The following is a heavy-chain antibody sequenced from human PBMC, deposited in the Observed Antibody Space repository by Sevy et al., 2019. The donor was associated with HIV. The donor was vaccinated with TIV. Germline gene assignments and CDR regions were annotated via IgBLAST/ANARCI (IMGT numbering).Heavy chain of an antibody. CDR3: ARGRGYCSSTSCSNYYYYGMDV. D-gene: IGHD2-2*01. V-gene: IGHV4-34*01. CDR1: GGSFSGYY. CDR2: INHSGST. Sequence: SETLSLTCAVYGGSFSGYYWSWIRQPPGKGLEWIGEINHSGSTNYNPTLKSRVTISVDTSKNQCSLKRSSVIAADTAVYYCARGRGYCSSTSCSNYYYYGMDVWGQGTTVTVSS. J-gene: IGHJ6*02.